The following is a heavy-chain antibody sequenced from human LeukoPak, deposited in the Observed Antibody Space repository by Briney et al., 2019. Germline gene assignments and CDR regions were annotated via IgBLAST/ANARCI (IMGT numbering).Heavy chain of an antibody. Sequence: GSLRLSCAASGFTFSSNWMSWIRQPPGKGLEWIGEINHSGSTNYNPSLKSRVTISVDTSKNQFSLKLSSVTAADTAVYYCARMIPSRSSSWSCKYYFDYWGQGTLVTVSS. CDR3: ARMIPSRSSSWSCKYYFDY. CDR2: INHSGST. D-gene: IGHD6-13*01. CDR1: GFTFSSNW. J-gene: IGHJ4*02. V-gene: IGHV4-34*01.